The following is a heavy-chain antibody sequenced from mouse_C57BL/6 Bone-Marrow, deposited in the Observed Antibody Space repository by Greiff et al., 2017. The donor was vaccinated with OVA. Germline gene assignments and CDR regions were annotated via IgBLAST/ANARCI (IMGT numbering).Heavy chain of an antibody. CDR1: GYTFTTYP. D-gene: IGHD2-4*01. V-gene: IGHV1-47*01. CDR2: FHPYNDDT. CDR3: ARPGDYDGDWFAY. J-gene: IGHJ3*01. Sequence: QVQLKESGAELVKPGASVKMSCKASGYTFTTYPIEWMKQNHGKSLEWIGNFHPYNDDTKYNEKFKGKATLTVETSSSTDYLELSLLTSDDSAVYYGARPGDYDGDWFAYWGQGTLVTVSA.